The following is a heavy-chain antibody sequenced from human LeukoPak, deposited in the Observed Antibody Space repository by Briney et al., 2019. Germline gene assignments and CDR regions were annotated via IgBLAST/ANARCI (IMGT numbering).Heavy chain of an antibody. CDR2: IKQDGGEG. J-gene: IGHJ4*02. D-gene: IGHD3-22*01. V-gene: IGHV3-7*01. CDR1: GFTFSSYW. Sequence: GGSLRLSCAASGFTFSSYWMTWVRQAPGKGLEWVANIKQDGGEGYYVDSVKGRFTISRDNAKNSLYLQMSSLRAEDTAVYYCARVRSRDSRDLENWGQGTLVTVSS. CDR3: ARVRSRDSRDLEN.